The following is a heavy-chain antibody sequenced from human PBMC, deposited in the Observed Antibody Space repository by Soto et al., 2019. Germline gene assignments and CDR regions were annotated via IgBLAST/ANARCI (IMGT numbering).Heavy chain of an antibody. CDR2: IKQDGSEK. D-gene: IGHD3-10*01. Sequence: GGSLRLSCAASGFTFSSYWMSWVRQAPGKGLEWVANIKQDGSEKYYVDSVKGRFTISRDNAKNSLYLQMNSRRAEDTAVYYCARTPKNYYGSGRGAFDIWGQGTMVTVSS. CDR1: GFTFSSYW. V-gene: IGHV3-7*01. CDR3: ARTPKNYYGSGRGAFDI. J-gene: IGHJ3*02.